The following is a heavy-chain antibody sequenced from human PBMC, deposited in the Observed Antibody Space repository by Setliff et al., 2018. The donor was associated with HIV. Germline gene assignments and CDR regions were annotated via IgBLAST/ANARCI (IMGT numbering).Heavy chain of an antibody. D-gene: IGHD3-3*01. V-gene: IGHV3-15*01. J-gene: IGHJ4*02. Sequence: GGSLRLSCAASGFTFSNAWMSWVRQAPGKGLEWVGRIKSKTDGGTTDYAAPVRGRFTISRDNSKNTVYLEMNSLRDEDTAMYYCAADSGLDYWSGRGFDYWGQGTLVTVSS. CDR3: AADSGLDYWSGRGFDY. CDR1: GFTFSNAW. CDR2: IKSKTDGGTT.